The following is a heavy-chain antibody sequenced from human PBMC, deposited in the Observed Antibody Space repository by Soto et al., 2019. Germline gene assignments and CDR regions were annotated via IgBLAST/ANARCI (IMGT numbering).Heavy chain of an antibody. CDR3: ARGYYYPHGFSTLAY. CDR2: IIPIFGTA. V-gene: IGHV1-69*06. Sequence: SVKVSCKAPGGTFSSYAISWVRQAPGQGLEWMGGIIPIFGTANYAQKFQGRVTITADKSTSTAYMELSSLRSEDTAVYYCARGYYYPHGFSTLAYWGQGTLVTVS. D-gene: IGHD3-22*01. CDR1: GGTFSSYA. J-gene: IGHJ4*02.